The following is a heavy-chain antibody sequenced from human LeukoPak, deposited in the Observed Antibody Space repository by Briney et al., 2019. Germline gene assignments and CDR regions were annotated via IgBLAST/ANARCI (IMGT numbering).Heavy chain of an antibody. CDR2: ISGSGGST. V-gene: IGHV3-23*01. CDR1: GFTFSSYA. CDR3: AHQKGSSSWSPFDY. Sequence: SGGSLRLSCAASGFTFSSYAMSWVRQAPGKGLEWVSAISGSGGSTYYADSVKGRFTISRDNSKNTLYLQMNSLRAEDTAVYYCAHQKGSSSWSPFDYWGQGTLVTVSS. D-gene: IGHD6-13*01. J-gene: IGHJ4*02.